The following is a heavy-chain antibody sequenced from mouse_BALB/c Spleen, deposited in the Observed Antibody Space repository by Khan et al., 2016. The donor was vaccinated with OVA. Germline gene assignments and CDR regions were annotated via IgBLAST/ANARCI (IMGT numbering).Heavy chain of an antibody. D-gene: IGHD2-3*01. J-gene: IGHJ2*01. Sequence: VQLQQSGPELVRPGVSVKISCKSSGYTFTDYAIYWVKQSHAKSLEWVGLISTYSGNTNYNQKFKVKATMTVDKSSSTAYMELARLTSEDSAIYYCARPAYDGYYDYWGQGTTLTVSS. CDR3: ARPAYDGYYDY. V-gene: IGHV1S137*01. CDR1: GYTFTDYA. CDR2: ISTYSGNT.